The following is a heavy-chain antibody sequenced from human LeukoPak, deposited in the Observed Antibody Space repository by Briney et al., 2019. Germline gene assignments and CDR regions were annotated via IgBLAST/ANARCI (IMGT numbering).Heavy chain of an antibody. D-gene: IGHD3-3*01. CDR2: IYSGGST. V-gene: IGHV3-53*01. Sequence: LPGGFLRLSCAASGFTVSSNYMSWVRQAPGKGLEWVSVIYSGGSTYYADSVKGRFTISRDNSKNTLYLQMNSLRAEDTAVYYCARDASGSNGMDVWGQGTTVTVSS. CDR1: GFTVSSNY. J-gene: IGHJ6*02. CDR3: ARDASGSNGMDV.